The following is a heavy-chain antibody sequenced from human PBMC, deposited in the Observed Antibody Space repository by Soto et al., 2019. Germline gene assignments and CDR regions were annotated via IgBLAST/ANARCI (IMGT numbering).Heavy chain of an antibody. V-gene: IGHV1-2*02. Sequence: ASVKVSCKASGDTFTANYIHWVRQAPGQGFEWMGWINPKSGCTKYPQKLQGRVTMTTDTSTSTAYMELRSLRSDDTAVYYCARDPEINYGDYVGFSFRGMDVWGQGTTVTVSS. D-gene: IGHD4-17*01. CDR3: ARDPEINYGDYVGFSFRGMDV. CDR1: GDTFTANY. J-gene: IGHJ6*02. CDR2: INPKSGCT.